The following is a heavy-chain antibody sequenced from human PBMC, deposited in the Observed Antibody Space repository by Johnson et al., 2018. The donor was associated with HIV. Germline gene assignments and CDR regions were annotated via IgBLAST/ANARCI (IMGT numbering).Heavy chain of an antibody. CDR2: IRYDGSIK. Sequence: QVQLVESGGGVVRPGGSLRLSCAASGFTFGGYGMRWVRQAPGKGLEWVAFIRYDGSIKYYLDSVKGRFTISRDNSKNTLYLQMNSLRAEDTAVYYCAKGKSSGDPGGAFDIWGRGTMVTVSS. J-gene: IGHJ3*02. CDR3: AKGKSSGDPGGAFDI. D-gene: IGHD6-19*01. V-gene: IGHV3-30*02. CDR1: GFTFGGYG.